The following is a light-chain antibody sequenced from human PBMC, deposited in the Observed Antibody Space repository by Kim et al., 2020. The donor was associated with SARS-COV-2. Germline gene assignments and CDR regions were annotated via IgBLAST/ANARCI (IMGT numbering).Light chain of an antibody. CDR2: AAS. CDR1: QDTNNW. CDR3: QQTNTFPIS. V-gene: IGKV1-12*01. J-gene: IGKJ5*01. Sequence: AADGDRVTITCRASQDTNNWVAWFQQRPGKAPNLLVYAASRLHSGVPSRFDGSGSGTDFTLTISSLQPEDSATYYCQQTNTFPISFGQGTRLEIK.